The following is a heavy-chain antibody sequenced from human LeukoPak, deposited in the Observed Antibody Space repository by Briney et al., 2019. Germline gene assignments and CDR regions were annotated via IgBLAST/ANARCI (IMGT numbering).Heavy chain of an antibody. CDR1: GYTFTSYD. Sequence: ASVKVSCKASGYTFTSYDINWVRQATGQGLEWMGWMNPNSGNTGYAQKFQGRVTMTRNTSISTAYMELSGLRSEDTAVYYCARGFGVAAPFDYWGQGTLVTVSS. D-gene: IGHD3-3*01. CDR2: MNPNSGNT. V-gene: IGHV1-8*01. CDR3: ARGFGVAAPFDY. J-gene: IGHJ4*02.